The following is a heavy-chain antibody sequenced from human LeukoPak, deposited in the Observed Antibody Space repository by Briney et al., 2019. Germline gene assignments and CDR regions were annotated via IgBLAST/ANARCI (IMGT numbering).Heavy chain of an antibody. Sequence: ASVKVSCKASGYTFTSYGISWVRQAPGQGLEWMGWISAYNGNTNYAQKFQGRVTITADKSTSTAYMELSSLRSEDTAVYYCARGGRNSLVGSRRPRGYYGMDVWGQGTTVTVSS. D-gene: IGHD1-26*01. J-gene: IGHJ6*02. CDR3: ARGGRNSLVGSRRPRGYYGMDV. V-gene: IGHV1-18*01. CDR1: GYTFTSYG. CDR2: ISAYNGNT.